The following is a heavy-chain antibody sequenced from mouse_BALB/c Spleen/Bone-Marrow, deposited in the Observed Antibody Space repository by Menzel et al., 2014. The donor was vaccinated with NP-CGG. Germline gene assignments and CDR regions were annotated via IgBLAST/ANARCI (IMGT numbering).Heavy chain of an antibody. CDR3: SRGEDYDGYAMDY. CDR1: GFTFSNFG. CDR2: ISGGSSSI. D-gene: IGHD2-4*01. V-gene: IGHV5-17*02. J-gene: IGHJ4*01. Sequence: EVKVVESGGGLVQPGGSRKLSCAASGFTFSNFGMHWVRQAPVKGLEWVAYISGGSSSIYYGDTVKGRFTISRDNPKNTLFLQMTSLRSEDTAMYFCSRGEDYDGYAMDYWGQGTSITVSS.